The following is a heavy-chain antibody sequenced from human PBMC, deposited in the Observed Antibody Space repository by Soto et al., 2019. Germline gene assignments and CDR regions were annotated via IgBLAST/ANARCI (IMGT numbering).Heavy chain of an antibody. CDR1: GFTFSSYA. D-gene: IGHD3-3*01. CDR3: ARGAYYDFWSGYYSGAFDI. Sequence: GGSLRLSCAAPGFTFSSYAMHWVRQAPGKGLEWVAVISYDGSNKYYADSVKGRFTISRDNSKNTLYLQMNSLRAEDTAVYYCARGAYYDFWSGYYSGAFDIWGQGTMVTVSS. J-gene: IGHJ3*02. V-gene: IGHV3-30-3*01. CDR2: ISYDGSNK.